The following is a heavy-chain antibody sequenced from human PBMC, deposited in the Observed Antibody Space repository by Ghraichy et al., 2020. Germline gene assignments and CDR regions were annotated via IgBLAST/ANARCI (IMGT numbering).Heavy chain of an antibody. V-gene: IGHV4-39*02. J-gene: IGHJ4*02. CDR2: IYNTVST. D-gene: IGHD6-13*01. Sequence: SETLSLTCTVSGASVSSGSGSYYWAWVRQTPGKGLEWIGTIYNTVSTFYSPSLKGRFTISVDTSKNHFSLKLTSVTATDTAVYYCATSRYSSTWYYLGYWGQGILVTVSS. CDR3: ATSRYSSTWYYLGY. CDR1: GASVSSGSGSYY.